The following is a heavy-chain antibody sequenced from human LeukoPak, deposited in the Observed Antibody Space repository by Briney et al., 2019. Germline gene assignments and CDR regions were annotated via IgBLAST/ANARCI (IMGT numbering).Heavy chain of an antibody. CDR2: IKQDGSEK. V-gene: IGHV3-7*01. J-gene: IGHJ4*02. CDR3: AGTGWQVYLDY. CDR1: GFTFSRFW. Sequence: GGSLRLSCAASGFTFSRFWMTWVRPAPGKGLEWVANIKQDGSEKYYVDSVKGRFTISRDNAKNSLYLQMNSLRAEDTAVYYCAGTGWQVYLDYWGQGTLVTASS. D-gene: IGHD6-19*01.